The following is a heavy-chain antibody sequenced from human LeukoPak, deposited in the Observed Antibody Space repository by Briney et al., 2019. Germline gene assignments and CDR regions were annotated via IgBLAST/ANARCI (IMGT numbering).Heavy chain of an antibody. CDR2: ISGSGGST. D-gene: IGHD3-3*01. Sequence: GSLRLSCAASGFTFSSYAMSWVRQAPGKGLEWVSAISGSGGSTYYADSVKGRFTISRDNSKNTLYRQMNSLRAEDTAVYYCAKAPYDFWSGYFDYWGQGTLVTVSS. CDR1: GFTFSSYA. CDR3: AKAPYDFWSGYFDY. V-gene: IGHV3-23*01. J-gene: IGHJ4*02.